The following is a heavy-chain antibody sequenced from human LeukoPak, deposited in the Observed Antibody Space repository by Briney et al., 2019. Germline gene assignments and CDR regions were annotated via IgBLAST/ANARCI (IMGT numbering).Heavy chain of an antibody. Sequence: GASVKVSCKASGYTFTRYYMHWVRQAPGQGLEWMGIINPSAGSTSYAPKLQGRVTLTRDTSTSTVYMELSSLGYEDTAIHYCARAPDNYGIDDYWGQGTLLTVSS. CDR2: INPSAGST. CDR3: ARAPDNYGIDDY. CDR1: GYTFTRYY. D-gene: IGHD5-18*01. J-gene: IGHJ4*02. V-gene: IGHV1-46*04.